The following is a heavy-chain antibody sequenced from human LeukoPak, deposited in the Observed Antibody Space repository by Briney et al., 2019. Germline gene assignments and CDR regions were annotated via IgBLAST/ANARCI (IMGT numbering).Heavy chain of an antibody. D-gene: IGHD3-22*01. CDR1: GFTFSSYS. Sequence: PGGSLRLSCAASGFTFSSYSMNWVRQAPGKGLEWVSYISSSSSTIYYADSVKGRFTISRDNAKNSLYLQMNSLRAEDTAVYYCARVGYDSSGYYYPPYFDYWGQETLVTVSS. J-gene: IGHJ4*02. CDR2: ISSSSSTI. CDR3: ARVGYDSSGYYYPPYFDY. V-gene: IGHV3-48*01.